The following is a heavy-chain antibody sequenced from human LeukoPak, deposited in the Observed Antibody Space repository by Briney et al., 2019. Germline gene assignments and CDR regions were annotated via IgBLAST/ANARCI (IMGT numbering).Heavy chain of an antibody. CDR2: IIPVFGTA. J-gene: IGHJ4*02. V-gene: IGHV1-69*13. D-gene: IGHD4-23*01. CDR3: ARDLDYGGNLDFGY. Sequence: GASVKVSCKASGGTFSTFAINWVRQAPGQGLEWMGGIIPVFGTANYVQKFQDRVTITADESTSTAYMELSSLRSEDTAVYYCARDLDYGGNLDFGYWGQGTLVTVSS. CDR1: GGTFSTFA.